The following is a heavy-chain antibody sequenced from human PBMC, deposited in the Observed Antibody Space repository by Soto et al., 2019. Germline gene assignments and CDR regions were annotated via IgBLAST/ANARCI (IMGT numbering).Heavy chain of an antibody. CDR1: GGTFSSYT. J-gene: IGHJ6*03. CDR3: ARASFQADYYYYYMDV. V-gene: IGHV1-69*02. D-gene: IGHD2-15*01. CDR2: IIPILGIA. Sequence: SVKVSCKASGGTFSSYTISWVRQAPGQGLEWMGRIIPILGIANYAQKFQGRVTITADKSTSTAYMELSSLRSEDTAVYYCARASFQADYYYYYMDVWGKGTTVTVSS.